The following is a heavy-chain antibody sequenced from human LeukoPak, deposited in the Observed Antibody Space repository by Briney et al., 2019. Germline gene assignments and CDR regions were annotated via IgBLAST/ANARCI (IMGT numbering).Heavy chain of an antibody. J-gene: IGHJ4*02. V-gene: IGHV3-74*01. D-gene: IGHD6-6*01. Sequence: GGSLRLSCAASGFTFSNSWMYWVRQTPDKGLVWVSRIKYDGSSTVYADSVKGRFTISRDNAKNTLDLQMYSLRAEDTAVYYCARGGPYSSSSLDYWGQGTLVTVSS. CDR1: GFTFSNSW. CDR2: IKYDGSST. CDR3: ARGGPYSSSSLDY.